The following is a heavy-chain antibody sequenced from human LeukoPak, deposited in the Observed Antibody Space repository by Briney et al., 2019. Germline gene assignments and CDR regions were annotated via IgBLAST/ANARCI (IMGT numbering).Heavy chain of an antibody. J-gene: IGHJ6*02. CDR3: ARDHSVAIVVVPAAPGEEYYYGMDV. CDR2: INHSGST. Sequence: PSETLSLTCAVYGGSFSGYYWSWIRQPPGKGLEWIGEINHSGSTNYNPSLKSRVTISVDTSKNQFSLKLSSVTAADTAVYYCARDHSVAIVVVPAAPGEEYYYGMDVWGQGTTVTVSS. CDR1: GGSFSGYY. D-gene: IGHD2-2*01. V-gene: IGHV4-34*01.